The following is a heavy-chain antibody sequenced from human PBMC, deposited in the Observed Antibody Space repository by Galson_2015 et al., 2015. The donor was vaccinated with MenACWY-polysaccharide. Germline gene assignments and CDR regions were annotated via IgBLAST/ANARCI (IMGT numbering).Heavy chain of an antibody. J-gene: IGHJ5*02. CDR3: ARGQKTLGP. Sequence: SLRLSCAASGFTFSGYWMSWVRQAPGKGLEWVANIKQGGSENYYVDSVKGRITISRDNAKNSLYLQMNSLRAEDTAVYYCARGQKTLGPWGQGTLVTVSS. CDR2: IKQGGSEN. CDR1: GFTFSGYW. V-gene: IGHV3-7*04.